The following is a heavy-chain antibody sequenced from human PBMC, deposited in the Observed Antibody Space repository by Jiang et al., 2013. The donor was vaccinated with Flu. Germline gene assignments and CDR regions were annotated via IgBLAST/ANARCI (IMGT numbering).Heavy chain of an antibody. J-gene: IGHJ4*02. Sequence: SQTLSLTCAISGDSVSSNSAAWNWIRQSPSRGLEWLGRTYYRSKWYNDYAVSVKSRITINPDTSKNQFSLQLNSVTPEDTAVYYCARSPYFDWVKYLRPNPYYFDYWGQGTLVTVSS. CDR1: GDSVSSNSAA. D-gene: IGHD3-9*01. CDR2: TYYRSKWYN. CDR3: ARSPYFDWVKYLRPNPYYFDY. V-gene: IGHV6-1*01.